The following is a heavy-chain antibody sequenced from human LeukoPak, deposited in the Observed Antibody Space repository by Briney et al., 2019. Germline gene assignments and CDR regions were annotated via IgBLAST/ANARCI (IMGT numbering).Heavy chain of an antibody. CDR1: GFTFSSYE. D-gene: IGHD6-13*01. Sequence: PGGSLRLSCAASGFTFSSYEMNWVRQAPGKGLEWVSYISSSGSTIYYADSVKGRFTISRDNAKNSLYLQMNSLRAEDTAVYYCARDSSKSIAAAAVTYFDYWGQGTLVTVSS. CDR3: ARDSSKSIAAAAVTYFDY. CDR2: ISSSGSTI. V-gene: IGHV3-48*03. J-gene: IGHJ4*02.